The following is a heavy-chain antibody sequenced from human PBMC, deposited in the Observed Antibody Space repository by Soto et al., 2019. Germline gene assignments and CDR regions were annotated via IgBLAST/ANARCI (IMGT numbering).Heavy chain of an antibody. J-gene: IGHJ4*02. CDR1: GGSTSDKSYF. CDR2: MYYSGSS. D-gene: IGHD2-21*02. Sequence: SETLSLTCAVSGGSTSDKSYFWGWVRQSPGKGLEWIGSMYYSGSSYYNPSLKSRVAISVDTSKNQFSLKLRSVTAADTAVYFCARQRLLRLKPDFDIWGQGTLVTVS. CDR3: ARQRLLRLKPDFDI. V-gene: IGHV4-39*01.